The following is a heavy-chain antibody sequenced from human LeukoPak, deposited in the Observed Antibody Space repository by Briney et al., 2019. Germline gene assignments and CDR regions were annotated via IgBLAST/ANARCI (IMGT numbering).Heavy chain of an antibody. CDR3: ARELTGGSYYFDY. Sequence: ASVKVSCKASGYTFTGYYMHWVRQAPGQGLEWMGWINPNSGGTNYAQKFQGRVTMTRDTSISTAYMELSRLRSDDTAVYYCARELTGGSYYFDYWGQGTLVTVSS. CDR1: GYTFTGYY. V-gene: IGHV1-2*02. J-gene: IGHJ4*02. CDR2: INPNSGGT. D-gene: IGHD7-27*01.